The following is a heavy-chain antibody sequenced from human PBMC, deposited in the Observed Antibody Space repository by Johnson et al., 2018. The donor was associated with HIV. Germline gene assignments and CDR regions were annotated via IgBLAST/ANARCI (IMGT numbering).Heavy chain of an antibody. CDR1: GISVSSYY. J-gene: IGHJ3*02. CDR2: ISSGGST. D-gene: IGHD3-22*01. V-gene: IGHV3-66*01. Sequence: VQLVESGGGSVQPEGSLRLSCAASGISVSSYYMSWVRQAPGKGLEWVSVISSGGSTSYPDTVKGRFTISRANSKNTLYLQMDSLRVEDTAVYYCARERDYYDSSGYWVDVFDIWGQGTMVTVSS. CDR3: ARERDYYDSSGYWVDVFDI.